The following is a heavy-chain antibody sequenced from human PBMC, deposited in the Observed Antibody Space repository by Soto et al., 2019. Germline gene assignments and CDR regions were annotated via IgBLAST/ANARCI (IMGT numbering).Heavy chain of an antibody. D-gene: IGHD3-22*01. CDR3: ARDIGGYYDSSSYAN. V-gene: IGHV4-59*01. Sequence: LSLTCTVSGGSISPYYWSWIRQPPGRGLEWIGYIYYSGSTNYNPSLKSRVTISVDTSKNQFSLKLSSVTAADTAVYYCARDIGGYYDSSSYANWGQGTLVTVSS. J-gene: IGHJ4*02. CDR1: GGSISPYY. CDR2: IYYSGST.